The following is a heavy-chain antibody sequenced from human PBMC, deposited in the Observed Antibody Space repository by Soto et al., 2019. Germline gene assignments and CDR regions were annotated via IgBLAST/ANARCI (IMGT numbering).Heavy chain of an antibody. CDR2: ISAYNGNT. V-gene: IGHV1-18*01. D-gene: IGHD5-18*01. Sequence: QVQLVQSGAEVKKPGASVKVSCKASGYTFTSYGISWVRQAPGQGLEGMGWISAYNGNTNYAQKRQGRVTMTTDTSTSTAYMELRSLRSDDTAVYYCARDAWDTAMVTDIWNYWGQGTLVTVSS. CDR3: ARDAWDTAMVTDIWNY. CDR1: GYTFTSYG. J-gene: IGHJ4*02.